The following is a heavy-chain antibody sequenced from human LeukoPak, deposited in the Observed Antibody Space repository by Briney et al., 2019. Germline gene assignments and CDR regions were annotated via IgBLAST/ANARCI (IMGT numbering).Heavy chain of an antibody. D-gene: IGHD3-10*01. CDR1: GFTFSSYW. J-gene: IGHJ6*02. CDR3: ARVGAGYYYYYGMDV. CDR2: INSDGRST. Sequence: GGSLRLSCAASGFTFSSYWMHWVRQAPGKGLVWVSRINSDGRSTSYADSVKGRFTISRDNAKNTLYLQMNSLRAEDTAVYYCARVGAGYYYYYGMDVWGQGTTVTVSS. V-gene: IGHV3-74*01.